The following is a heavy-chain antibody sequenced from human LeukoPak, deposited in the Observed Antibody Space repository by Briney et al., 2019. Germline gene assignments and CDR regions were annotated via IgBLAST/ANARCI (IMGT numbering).Heavy chain of an antibody. Sequence: GESLKISCQVSGYSFTNNWIAWVRQMPGKGLEWMGIIYPADSDTRYSPSFQGQVTISADKSISTAYLQWSSLKASDTAMYYCARQATNRVVSDYWGQGTLVTVSS. V-gene: IGHV5-51*01. J-gene: IGHJ4*02. CDR2: IYPADSDT. CDR3: ARQATNRVVSDY. D-gene: IGHD3-3*01. CDR1: GYSFTNNW.